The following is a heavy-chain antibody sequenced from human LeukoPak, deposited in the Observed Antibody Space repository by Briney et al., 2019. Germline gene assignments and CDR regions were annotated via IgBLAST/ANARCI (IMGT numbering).Heavy chain of an antibody. V-gene: IGHV3-23*01. CDR1: GFTFSSYA. CDR2: ISGSGGST. J-gene: IGHJ6*02. D-gene: IGHD2-2*01. Sequence: GRSLRLSCAASGFTFSSYAMSWVRQAPGKGLEWVSAISGSGGSTYYADSVKGRFTISRDNSKNTLYLQMNSLRAEDTAVYYCAKDTLRCSSTSCSTDYYYGMDVWGQGTTVTVSS. CDR3: AKDTLRCSSTSCSTDYYYGMDV.